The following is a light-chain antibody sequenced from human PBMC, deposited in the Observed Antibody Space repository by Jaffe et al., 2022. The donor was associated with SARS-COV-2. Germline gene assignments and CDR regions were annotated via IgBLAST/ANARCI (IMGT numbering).Light chain of an antibody. J-gene: IGLJ1*01. CDR1: DSDVGVYNF. CDR2: DVS. CDR3: SSYTISSPRPYV. Sequence: QSALTQPASVSGSPGQSITISCTGTDSDVGVYNFVSWYQQHPGKAPKLMIYDVSNRPSGVSNRFSGSKSGNTASLTISGLQAEDEADYYCSSYTISSPRPYVFGTGTKVTVL. V-gene: IGLV2-14*01.